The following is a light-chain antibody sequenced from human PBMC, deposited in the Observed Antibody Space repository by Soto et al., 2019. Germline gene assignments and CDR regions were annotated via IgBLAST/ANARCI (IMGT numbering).Light chain of an antibody. CDR2: AAS. CDR1: QAIINY. CDR3: QQQSTYPYT. Sequence: DIQMTQSPSSLSASVGDRVTITCRASQAIINYVGWYQQKAGKVPKRLIYAASSLESGVPSRFSGRGSGTEFTLTISSLQPEDFATYYCQQQSTYPYTFGQGTRLEIK. J-gene: IGKJ2*01. V-gene: IGKV1-17*01.